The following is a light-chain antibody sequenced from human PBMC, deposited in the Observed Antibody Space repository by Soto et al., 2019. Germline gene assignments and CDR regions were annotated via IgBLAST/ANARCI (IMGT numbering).Light chain of an antibody. V-gene: IGKV4-1*01. CDR1: QSVLYTSDNKNY. CDR3: QQYYSSLLT. CDR2: WAS. Sequence: DIVMTQSPDSLAVSLGERATINRKSSQSVLYTSDNKNYLAWYQQKPRQPPKLLIYWASTRESGVPDRFSGSGSGTDFTLTISSLQAEDVAVYYCQQYYSSLLTFGGGTRVEIK. J-gene: IGKJ4*01.